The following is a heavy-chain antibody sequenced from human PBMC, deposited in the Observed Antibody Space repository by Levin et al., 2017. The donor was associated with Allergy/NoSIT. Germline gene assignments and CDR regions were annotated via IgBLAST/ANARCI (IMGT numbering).Heavy chain of an antibody. CDR3: TRGQWLAKIDY. CDR1: GFTFSRYG. Sequence: GESLKISCAASGFTFSRYGMNWVRQAPGKGLEWVAFIWFDGSNKYYADSVKGRFTISRDNSKNTLYLQMNSLRAEDTAVYYCTRGQWLAKIDYWGQGTLVTVSS. D-gene: IGHD6-19*01. V-gene: IGHV3-33*01. CDR2: IWFDGSNK. J-gene: IGHJ4*02.